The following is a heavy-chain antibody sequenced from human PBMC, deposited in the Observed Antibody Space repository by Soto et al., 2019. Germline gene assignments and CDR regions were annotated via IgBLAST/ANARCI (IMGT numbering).Heavy chain of an antibody. D-gene: IGHD2-15*01. CDR3: ARGAPATVVEIDY. Sequence: GASVKVCCKASGGTFSSYAISWVRQAPGQGLEWMGGIIPIFGTANYAQKFQGRVTITADESTSTAYMELSSLRSGDTAVYYCARGAPATVVEIDYWGQGTLVTVSS. V-gene: IGHV1-69*13. CDR2: IIPIFGTA. J-gene: IGHJ4*02. CDR1: GGTFSSYA.